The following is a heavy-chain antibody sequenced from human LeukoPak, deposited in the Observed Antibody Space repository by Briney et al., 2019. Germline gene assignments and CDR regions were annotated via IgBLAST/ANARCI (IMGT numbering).Heavy chain of an antibody. J-gene: IGHJ4*02. D-gene: IGHD3-10*01. Sequence: PGRSLRLSCAASGFTFSSYAMHWLRQAPGKGLEWVAVISYDGSNKYYADSVKGRFTISRDNSKNTLYLQMNSLRAEDTAVYYCATYGSGSHKSQPFDYWSQGTLVTVSS. V-gene: IGHV3-30*04. CDR1: GFTFSSYA. CDR3: ATYGSGSHKSQPFDY. CDR2: ISYDGSNK.